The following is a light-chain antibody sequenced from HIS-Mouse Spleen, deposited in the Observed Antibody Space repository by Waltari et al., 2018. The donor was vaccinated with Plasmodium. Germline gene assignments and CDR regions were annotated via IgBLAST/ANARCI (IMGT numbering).Light chain of an antibody. J-gene: IGKJ1*01. Sequence: DIQMTQSPSSLSASVGDRVTITCRASQSISSYLNWYQQKPGKAPKLLIYAASSLQSGVPSRFSGSVSGTDFTLTISSLQPEDFATYYCQQSDSTWTVGHGTKVEIK. V-gene: IGKV1-39*01. CDR1: QSISSY. CDR2: AAS. CDR3: QQSDSTWT.